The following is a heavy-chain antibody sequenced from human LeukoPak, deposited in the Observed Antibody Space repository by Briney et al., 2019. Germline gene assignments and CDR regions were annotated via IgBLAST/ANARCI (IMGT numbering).Heavy chain of an antibody. CDR1: GGSISSYY. D-gene: IGHD6-6*01. CDR2: IYYSGST. CDR3: ARGTSSIAARDWFDP. J-gene: IGHJ5*02. Sequence: SETLSLTCTVSGGSISSYYWSWIRQPPGKGLEWIGYIYYSGSTNYNPSLKSRVTISVDTSKNQFSLKLSSVTAADTAVYYCARGTSSIAARDWFDPWGQGTLVTVSS. V-gene: IGHV4-59*12.